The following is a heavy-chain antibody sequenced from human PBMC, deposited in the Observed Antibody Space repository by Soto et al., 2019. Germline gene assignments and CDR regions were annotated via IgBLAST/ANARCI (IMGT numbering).Heavy chain of an antibody. CDR2: ISTYNDNP. D-gene: IGHD1-7*01. CDR1: GYIFTSQG. V-gene: IGHV1-18*01. Sequence: QIQLVQSGAEVKKPGASVKVSCKASGYIFTSQGISWVRQAPGQGLEWMGWISTYNDNPNYAQKLQGRVTMTTNTSTTTAFLELRSLTSDDTAVYYCARGRTRALDYWGQGTPVIVSS. CDR3: ARGRTRALDY. J-gene: IGHJ4*02.